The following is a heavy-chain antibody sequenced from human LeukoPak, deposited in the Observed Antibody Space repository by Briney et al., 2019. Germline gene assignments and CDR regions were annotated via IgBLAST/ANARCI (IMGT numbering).Heavy chain of an antibody. J-gene: IGHJ6*02. CDR1: GFTFSSYG. V-gene: IGHV3-33*01. Sequence: GGALRLSCAASGFTFSSYGMHWVRQAPGKGLEWVAVIWYDGSNKYYADSVKGRFTISRDNSKNTLYLQMNSLRAEDTAVYYCARGYSSSWGAYYYYYYGMDVWGQGTTVTVSS. CDR2: IWYDGSNK. D-gene: IGHD6-13*01. CDR3: ARGYSSSWGAYYYYYYGMDV.